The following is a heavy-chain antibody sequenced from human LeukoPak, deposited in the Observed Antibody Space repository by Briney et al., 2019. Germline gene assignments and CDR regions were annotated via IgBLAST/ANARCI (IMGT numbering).Heavy chain of an antibody. CDR2: ISSSSSYI. J-gene: IGHJ4*02. CDR1: GFTFSSYS. CDR3: ARLVTGGNSG. D-gene: IGHD4-23*01. Sequence: GGSLRLSCAASGFTFSSYSMNWVRQAPGKGLEWVSSISSSSSYIYYADSVKGRFTISRDNAKNSLYLQMNSLRAEDTAVHYCARLVTGGNSGWGQGTLVTVSS. V-gene: IGHV3-21*01.